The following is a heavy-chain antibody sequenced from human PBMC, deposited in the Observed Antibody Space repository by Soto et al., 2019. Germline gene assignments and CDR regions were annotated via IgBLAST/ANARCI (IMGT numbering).Heavy chain of an antibody. D-gene: IGHD2-8*01. Sequence: QITLKASGPTLVKPTQTLTLTCTFSGFSLSTSGVGVAWIRQPPGKALEWLALIYWNDDTRYSPSLKSRLTIPKEASKNQVVLTMTNMDPVDTATYYCALYARVSYYFDYWGKGTLVTVSS. CDR1: GFSLSTSGVG. CDR3: ALYARVSYYFDY. CDR2: IYWNDDT. V-gene: IGHV2-5*01. J-gene: IGHJ4*02.